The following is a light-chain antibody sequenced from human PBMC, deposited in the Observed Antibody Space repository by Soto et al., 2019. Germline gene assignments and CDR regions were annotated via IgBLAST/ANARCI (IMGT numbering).Light chain of an antibody. Sequence: QSALTQPASVSGSPGQSITISCTGTSSDVGGYIYVSWYQQHPGKAPKLMIYEVNNRPSGVSNRFSGSKSGNTASLTISGLQAEDEADYYCNSYTRSTPLVFGTGTKLTVL. V-gene: IGLV2-14*01. CDR3: NSYTRSTPLV. J-gene: IGLJ1*01. CDR1: SSDVGGYIY. CDR2: EVN.